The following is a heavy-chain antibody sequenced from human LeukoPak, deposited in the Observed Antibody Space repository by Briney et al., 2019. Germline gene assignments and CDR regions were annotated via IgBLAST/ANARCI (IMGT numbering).Heavy chain of an antibody. V-gene: IGHV1-24*01. Sequence: ASVKVFCKVSGYTLTELSMHWVRQAPGKGLEWMGGFDPEDGETIYAQKFQGRVTMTEDTSTDTAYMELSSLRSEDTAVYYCATTGGSTSEYNWFDPWGQGTLVTVSS. J-gene: IGHJ5*02. D-gene: IGHD2-2*01. CDR3: ATTGGSTSEYNWFDP. CDR2: FDPEDGET. CDR1: GYTLTELS.